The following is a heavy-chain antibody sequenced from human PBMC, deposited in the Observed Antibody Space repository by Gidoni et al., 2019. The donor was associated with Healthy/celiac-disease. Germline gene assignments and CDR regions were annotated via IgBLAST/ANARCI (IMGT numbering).Heavy chain of an antibody. V-gene: IGHV2-26*01. CDR3: ARTGSGSYLYYFDY. Sequence: QVTLKESGPVLVKPTETLTLTCTVSGFSLSNARMGVSWIRQPPGKALEWLAHIFSNDEKSYSTSLKSRLTISKDTSKSQVVLTMTNMDPVDTATYYCARTGSGSYLYYFDYWGQGTLVTVSS. CDR2: IFSNDEK. J-gene: IGHJ4*02. CDR1: GFSLSNARMG. D-gene: IGHD1-26*01.